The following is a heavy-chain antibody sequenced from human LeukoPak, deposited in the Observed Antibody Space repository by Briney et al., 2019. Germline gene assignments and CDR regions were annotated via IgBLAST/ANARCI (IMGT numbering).Heavy chain of an antibody. V-gene: IGHV1-2*02. CDR2: INPNSGDT. J-gene: IGHJ4*02. CDR1: GYTFTGYY. Sequence: ASVKVSCKASGYTFTGYYMHWVRQAPGQGLEWMGWINPNSGDTNYAQKFQGRVTMTRDTSISTAYMELSRLRSDDTAVYYCARGSSGWWAFDYWGQGTLVTVSS. CDR3: ARGSSGWWAFDY. D-gene: IGHD6-19*01.